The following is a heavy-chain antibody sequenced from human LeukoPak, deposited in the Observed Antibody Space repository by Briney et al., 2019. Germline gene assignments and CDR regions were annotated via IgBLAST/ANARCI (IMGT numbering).Heavy chain of an antibody. CDR2: INPNGGST. D-gene: IGHD3-10*01. CDR3: ARDRVGDTYGYYYGMDV. CDR1: GYTFTSYY. J-gene: IGHJ6*02. Sequence: ASLKVSCMASGYTFTSYYMRCVRQAPGQGPEWMGIINPNGGSTTYAQKFQGRVTMTTDTSTSTLYMELNSLRSEDTAVYYCARDRVGDTYGYYYGMDVWGQGTTVTVSS. V-gene: IGHV1-46*01.